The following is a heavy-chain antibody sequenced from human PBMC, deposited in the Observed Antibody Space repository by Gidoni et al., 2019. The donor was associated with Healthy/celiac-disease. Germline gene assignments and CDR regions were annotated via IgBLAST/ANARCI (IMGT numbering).Heavy chain of an antibody. J-gene: IGHJ6*02. D-gene: IGHD6-19*01. CDR1: GYTFTSYG. CDR3: ARDEVGEMAVAGTVYYGMDV. Sequence: QVQLVQSGAEVKKPGASVKVSCKASGYTFTSYGISWVRQAPGQGLEWMGWISAYNGNTNYAQKLQGRVTMTTDTSTSTAYMELRSLRSDDTAVYYCARDEVGEMAVAGTVYYGMDVWGQGTTVTVSS. V-gene: IGHV1-18*01. CDR2: ISAYNGNT.